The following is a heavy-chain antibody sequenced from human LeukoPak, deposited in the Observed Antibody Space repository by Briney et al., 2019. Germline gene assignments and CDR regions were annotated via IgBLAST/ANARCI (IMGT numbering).Heavy chain of an antibody. V-gene: IGHV1-69*01. D-gene: IGHD6-19*01. J-gene: IGHJ2*01. CDR3: ARAAQQWLRVGWYFDL. CDR2: IIPIFGTA. Sequence: SVTVSCTASGGTFSSYAISWVRQAPGQGLEWMGGIIPIFGTANYAQKFQGRVTITADESTSTAYMELSSLRSEDTAVYYCARAAQQWLRVGWYFDLWGRGTLVTVSS. CDR1: GGTFSSYA.